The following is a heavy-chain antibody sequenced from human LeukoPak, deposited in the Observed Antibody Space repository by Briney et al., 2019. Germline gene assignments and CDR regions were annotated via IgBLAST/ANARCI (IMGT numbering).Heavy chain of an antibody. D-gene: IGHD4-11*01. CDR1: GFTLSSHW. Sequence: AWGAPRISCAGPGFTLSSHWMDWGRPAPGEGVGWVSRISTDASSTTYADSVKGRFTISRDNAKDTLYLQMNSLRAEDTAVYYCTGHHQAYSRTYWGQGTLVTVSS. J-gene: IGHJ4*02. CDR3: TGHHQAYSRTY. V-gene: IGHV3-74*01. CDR2: ISTDASST.